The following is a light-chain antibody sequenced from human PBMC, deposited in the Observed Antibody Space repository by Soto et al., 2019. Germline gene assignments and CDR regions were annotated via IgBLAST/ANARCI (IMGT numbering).Light chain of an antibody. CDR2: SAS. Sequence: DIQMTQSPSSVSASVGVRVTITCRASQGISSWLAWYQQKPAKAPKLLIYSASTLQSGVPSRFSGSGSGTDFTLTIGNLQPEDFATYYCQQAHSYPLTFGGGTKEKIK. CDR3: QQAHSYPLT. J-gene: IGKJ4*01. CDR1: QGISSW. V-gene: IGKV1D-12*01.